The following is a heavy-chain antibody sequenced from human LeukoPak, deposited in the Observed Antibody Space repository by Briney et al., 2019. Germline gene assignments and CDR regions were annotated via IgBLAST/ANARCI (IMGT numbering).Heavy chain of an antibody. CDR3: ASGGYGSGSYSFDY. CDR1: GFTFSSYG. CDR2: IWYDGSNK. V-gene: IGHV3-33*01. Sequence: GRSLRLSCAASGFTFSSYGMHWVRQAPGKGLEWVAVIWYDGSNKYYADSVKGRFTISRDNSKNTLYLQMNSLRAEDTAVYYCASGGYGSGSYSFDYWGQGTLVTVSS. D-gene: IGHD3-10*01. J-gene: IGHJ4*02.